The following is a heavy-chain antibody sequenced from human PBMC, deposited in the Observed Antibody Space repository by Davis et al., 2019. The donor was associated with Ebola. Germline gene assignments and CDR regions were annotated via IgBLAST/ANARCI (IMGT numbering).Heavy chain of an antibody. CDR3: ARGKDTSGYYSRYYFDY. D-gene: IGHD3-22*01. Sequence: GSLRLSCAVSGGSISSSNWWSWVRQPPGKGLEWIGEIYHSGSTNYNPSLKSRVTISVDTSKNQFSLKLSSVTAADTAVYYCARGKDTSGYYSRYYFDYWGQGTLVTVSS. CDR1: GGSISSSNW. J-gene: IGHJ4*02. CDR2: IYHSGST. V-gene: IGHV4-4*02.